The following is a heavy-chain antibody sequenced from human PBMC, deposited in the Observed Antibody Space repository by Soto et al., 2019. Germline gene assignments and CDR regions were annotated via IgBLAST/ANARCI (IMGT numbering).Heavy chain of an antibody. Sequence: ASVKVSCKASGYTFTSYGISWVRQAPGQGLEWMGWISAYNGNTNYAQKLQGRVTMTTDTSTSTAYMELRSLRSDDTAVYYCARDYCISTSCYPYYYYGMDVWGQGTTVTAP. J-gene: IGHJ6*02. V-gene: IGHV1-18*01. CDR3: ARDYCISTSCYPYYYYGMDV. CDR2: ISAYNGNT. D-gene: IGHD2-2*01. CDR1: GYTFTSYG.